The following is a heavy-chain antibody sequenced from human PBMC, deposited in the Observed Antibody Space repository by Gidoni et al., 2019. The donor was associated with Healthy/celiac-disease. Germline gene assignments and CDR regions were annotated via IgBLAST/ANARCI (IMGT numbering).Heavy chain of an antibody. J-gene: IGHJ3*02. V-gene: IGHV3-30*18. CDR3: AKMTRISGSDDAFDI. Sequence: QVQLVESGGGVVQPGRSLRLSCAASGFTFSSYGMHWVRQAPGKGLEWVAVISYDGSNKDYADSVKGRFTISRDNSKNTLYLQMNSLRAEETAVYYCAKMTRISGSDDAFDIWGQGTMVTVSS. CDR1: GFTFSSYG. CDR2: ISYDGSNK. D-gene: IGHD3-10*01.